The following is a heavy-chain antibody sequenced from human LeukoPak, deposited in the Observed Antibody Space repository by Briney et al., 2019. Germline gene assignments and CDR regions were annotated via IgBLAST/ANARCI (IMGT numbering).Heavy chain of an antibody. D-gene: IGHD3-9*01. Sequence: GGSLRLSCAASGFTFSSYAMSWVRQAPGKGLEWVANIKQDGSEKYYVDSVKGRFTISRDNAKNSLYLQMNSLRAEDTAVYYCARGVDILTGYYRTYYFDYWGQGTLVTVSS. J-gene: IGHJ4*02. CDR3: ARGVDILTGYYRTYYFDY. V-gene: IGHV3-7*01. CDR2: IKQDGSEK. CDR1: GFTFSSYA.